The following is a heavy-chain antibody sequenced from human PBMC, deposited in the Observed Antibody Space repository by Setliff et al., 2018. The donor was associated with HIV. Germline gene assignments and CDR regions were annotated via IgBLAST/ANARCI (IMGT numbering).Heavy chain of an antibody. Sequence: GGSLRLSCVVSGFTFTSFSMTWVRQAPGKGLEWVSAISGSGRGTYYADSVKGRFTISTDNSKNTLYLQMNSLRAEDTAVYYCAKPLTQWGVSPYHYAVDVWGQGTTVTVSS. CDR3: AKPLTQWGVSPYHYAVDV. CDR2: ISGSGRGT. J-gene: IGHJ6*02. CDR1: GFTFTSFS. D-gene: IGHD1-26*01. V-gene: IGHV3-23*01.